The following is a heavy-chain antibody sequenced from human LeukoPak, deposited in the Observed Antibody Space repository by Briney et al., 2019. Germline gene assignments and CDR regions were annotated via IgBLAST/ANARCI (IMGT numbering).Heavy chain of an antibody. J-gene: IGHJ3*02. CDR1: GGSMGNFY. D-gene: IGHD1-7*01. CDR2: IYTSGGI. V-gene: IGHV4-4*07. CDR3: ARPRNYIDHLDAFDI. Sequence: SETLSLTCTVYGGSMGNFYWNWIRQPAGKGVEWIGRIYTSGGINYNPSLKSRVTMSVDTSKNQFSLKLTSVTAADTAVYYCARPRNYIDHLDAFDIWGQGTMVTVSS.